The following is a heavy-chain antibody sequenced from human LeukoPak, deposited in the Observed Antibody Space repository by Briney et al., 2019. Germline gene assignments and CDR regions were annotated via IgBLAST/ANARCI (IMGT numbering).Heavy chain of an antibody. V-gene: IGHV3-74*01. D-gene: IGHD3-22*01. CDR3: ASIEYYYDSSGYWNY. CDR2: INSDGSST. J-gene: IGHJ4*02. CDR1: GFTFSNYW. Sequence: GGSLKLSCAASGFTFSNYWMTWVRQAPGKGLVWVSRINSDGSSTSYADSVKGRFTISRDNAKNTLYLQMNSLRAEDTAVYYCASIEYYYDSSGYWNYWGQGTLVTVSS.